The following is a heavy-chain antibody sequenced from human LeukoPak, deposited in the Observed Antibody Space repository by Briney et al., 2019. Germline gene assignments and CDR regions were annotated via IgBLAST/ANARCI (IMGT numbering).Heavy chain of an antibody. Sequence: SETLSLTCAVSGGSISSDGYSWSWIRQSPGKGLEWIGYIYHSGSIYYNPSLKSRVTISVDRSKNQFSLKLSSVTAADTAVYYCARGGSGWYNFFDYWGQGTLVTVSS. D-gene: IGHD6-19*01. CDR2: IYHSGSI. J-gene: IGHJ4*02. CDR1: GGSISSDGYS. V-gene: IGHV4-30-2*06. CDR3: ARGGSGWYNFFDY.